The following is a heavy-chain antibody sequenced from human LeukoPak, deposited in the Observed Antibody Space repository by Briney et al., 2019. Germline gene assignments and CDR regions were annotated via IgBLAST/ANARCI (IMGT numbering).Heavy chain of an antibody. J-gene: IGHJ6*03. V-gene: IGHV3-48*03. CDR2: ISTSGSSI. Sequence: GGSLRLSCAASGFAFSSFEMNWVRQAPGKGLEWLSHISTSGSSIHYADSVKGRFTISRDNAKNSLYLQMNSLRAEDTAVYYCARDATTEVGTVYMDVWGKGTTVTISS. CDR1: GFAFSSFE. D-gene: IGHD6-13*01. CDR3: ARDATTEVGTVYMDV.